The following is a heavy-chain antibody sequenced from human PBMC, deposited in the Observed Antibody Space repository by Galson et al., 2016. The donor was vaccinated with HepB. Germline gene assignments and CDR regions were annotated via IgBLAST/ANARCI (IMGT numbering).Heavy chain of an antibody. CDR1: GASVSSGSSY. Sequence: SETLSLTCTVSGASVSSGSSYWSWVRQPPGKGLEWIGYIYSSENTNYSPSLTSRVTISIDTSKSQFSLKLTSVTAADTAVYYCAASTDAYFYYGLDVWGQGTAVTVSS. D-gene: IGHD2-2*01. V-gene: IGHV4-61*01. CDR3: AASTDAYFYYGLDV. J-gene: IGHJ6*02. CDR2: IYSSENT.